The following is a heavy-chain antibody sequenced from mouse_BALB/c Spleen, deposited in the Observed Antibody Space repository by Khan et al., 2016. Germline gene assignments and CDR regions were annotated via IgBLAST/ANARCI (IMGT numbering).Heavy chain of an antibody. CDR3: AKWLLGAMDY. V-gene: IGHV1-9*01. CDR1: GYTFSTYW. J-gene: IGHJ4*01. D-gene: IGHD2-3*01. CDR2: ILPGSGSA. Sequence: QVQLQQSGAELMKPGASVKISCKATGYTFSTYWIEWVKQRPGHGLEWIGEILPGSGSATYNEKFKDKATFTADTSSNTAYMQPSSLTSEDSAVYYCAKWLLGAMDYWGQGTSVTVSS.